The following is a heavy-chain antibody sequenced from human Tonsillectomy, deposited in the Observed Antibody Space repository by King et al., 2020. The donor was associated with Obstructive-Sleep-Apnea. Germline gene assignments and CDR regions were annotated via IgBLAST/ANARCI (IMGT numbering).Heavy chain of an antibody. D-gene: IGHD3-10*01. CDR2: IYYSGST. Sequence: MQLQESGPGLVKPSETLSLTCTVSGGSINSYFWSWIRQPPGKGLEWIGYIYYSGSTNYNPSLKSRLTISIDTSKNHFSLKLSSGTAADTAVYYCARIYYHYAMDVWDQGTTVTVSS. J-gene: IGHJ6*02. CDR3: ARIYYHYAMDV. V-gene: IGHV4-59*01. CDR1: GGSINSYF.